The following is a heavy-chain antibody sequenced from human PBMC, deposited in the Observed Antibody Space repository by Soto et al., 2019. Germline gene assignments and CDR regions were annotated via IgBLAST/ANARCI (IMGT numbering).Heavy chain of an antibody. V-gene: IGHV3-9*01. D-gene: IGHD2-2*01. Sequence: PGGSLSLSCAASGFTFDDYAMHWVRQAPGKGLEWVSGISWNSGSIGYADSVKGRFTISRDNAKNSLYLQMNSLRAEDTALYYCAKAMGTKSSLGLDYWGQGTLVTVSS. J-gene: IGHJ4*02. CDR2: ISWNSGSI. CDR3: AKAMGTKSSLGLDY. CDR1: GFTFDDYA.